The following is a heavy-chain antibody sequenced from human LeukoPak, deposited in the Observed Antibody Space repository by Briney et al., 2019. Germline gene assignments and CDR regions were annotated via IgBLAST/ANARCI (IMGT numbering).Heavy chain of an antibody. CDR1: GGSISSSSYY. J-gene: IGHJ4*02. CDR3: ARHLTVVVAVFDY. V-gene: IGHV4-39*01. D-gene: IGHD2-15*01. Sequence: SETLSLTCTVSGGSISSSSYYWGWIRQPPGKGLEWIGSVYYSGSNYYNPPLKSRVTISVDTSKSQFSLKLSSVTAADTAVYYCARHLTVVVAVFDYWGQGTLVTVSS. CDR2: VYYSGSN.